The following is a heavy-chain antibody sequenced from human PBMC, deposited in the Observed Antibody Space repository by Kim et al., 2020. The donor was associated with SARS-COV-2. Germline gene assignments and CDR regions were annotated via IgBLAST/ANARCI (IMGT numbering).Heavy chain of an antibody. CDR1: GGSFSGYY. CDR2: INHSGST. CDR3: ARVPVAGIVHYYGMDV. Sequence: SETLSLTCAVYGGSFSGYYWSWIRQPPGKGLEWIGEINHSGSTNYNPSLKSRVTISVDTSKNQFSLKLSSVTAADTAVYYCARVPVAGIVHYYGMDVWGQGTTVTVSS. D-gene: IGHD6-19*01. J-gene: IGHJ6*02. V-gene: IGHV4-34*01.